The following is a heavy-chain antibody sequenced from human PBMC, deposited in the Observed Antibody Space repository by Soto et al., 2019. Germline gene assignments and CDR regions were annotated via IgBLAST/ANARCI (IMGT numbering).Heavy chain of an antibody. CDR3: ARDPGYCTNGVCPIFDF. V-gene: IGHV4-59*02. D-gene: IGHD2-8*01. CDR2: IYHGGRI. J-gene: IGHJ4*02. Sequence: PSETLSLTCTVSGDSVTNYFWSWMRQPPGKGLEWIGHIYHGGRINYSPSLRSRVTMSLDSSKNQFSLNLSSVTAADTAVYFCARDPGYCTNGVCPIFDFWGQGLLVTVSS. CDR1: GDSVTNYF.